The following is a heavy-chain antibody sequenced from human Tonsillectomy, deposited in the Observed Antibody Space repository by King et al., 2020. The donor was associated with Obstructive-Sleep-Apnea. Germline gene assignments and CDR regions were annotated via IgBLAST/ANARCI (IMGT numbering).Heavy chain of an antibody. J-gene: IGHJ5*02. V-gene: IGHV1-18*04. CDR2: ISAYNGNT. CDR3: ARDGQQDIEVVPAALRRWFDP. CDR1: GYTFTNYG. Sequence: VQLVQSGAEVKKPGASVKVSCKASGYTFTNYGLSWVRQAPGQGLEWMGWISAYNGNTNYTQKLQGRVTMTTDTSTSTAYMELRSLRSDDTAVYYCARDGQQDIEVVPAALRRWFDPWGQGTLVTVSS. D-gene: IGHD2-2*01.